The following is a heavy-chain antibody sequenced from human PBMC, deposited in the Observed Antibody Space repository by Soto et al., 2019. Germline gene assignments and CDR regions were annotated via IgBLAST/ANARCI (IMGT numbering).Heavy chain of an antibody. CDR2: IYPGDSDT. V-gene: IGHV5-51*01. J-gene: IGHJ5*02. CDR1: GYSFTSYW. Sequence: GESLKISCKGSGYSFTSYWIGWVRQMPGKGLEWMGIIYPGDSDTRYSPSFQGQVTISADKSFSTAYLQWSSLKASDTAMYYCASHRGVATIFSFPSPFDPWGQGTLVTVSS. D-gene: IGHD5-12*01. CDR3: ASHRGVATIFSFPSPFDP.